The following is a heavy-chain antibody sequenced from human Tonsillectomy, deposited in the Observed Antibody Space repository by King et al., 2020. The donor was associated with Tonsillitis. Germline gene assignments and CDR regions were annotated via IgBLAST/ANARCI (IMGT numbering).Heavy chain of an antibody. Sequence: VQLVESGGGLVQPGGSLRLSCAASGFTFSSYAMNWVRQAPGKGLEWVSAISGSGGSTYSADSVKGRFTISRDNSKNTLYLQMNSLRAEDTAVYYWAGGSYIAQRLDAGQVDYWGQGTLVTVSS. CDR1: GFTFSSYA. J-gene: IGHJ4*02. CDR3: AGGSYIAQRLDAGQVDY. V-gene: IGHV3-23*04. D-gene: IGHD6-25*01. CDR2: ISGSGGST.